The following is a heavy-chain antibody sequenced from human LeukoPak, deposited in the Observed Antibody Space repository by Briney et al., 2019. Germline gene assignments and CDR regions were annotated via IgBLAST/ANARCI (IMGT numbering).Heavy chain of an antibody. CDR2: FYNSGRS. V-gene: IGHV4-59*12. CDR1: DDSISDYY. D-gene: IGHD6-6*01. CDR3: ARGVDSSSTYYYYYMDV. Sequence: SETLSLTCTVSDDSISDYYRGWVRQPPGKGLEWMGYFYNSGRSTYNPSLKSRVTMSVDTSKNQFSLKLSSVTAADTAVYYCARGVDSSSTYYYYYMDVWGKGTTVTVSS. J-gene: IGHJ6*03.